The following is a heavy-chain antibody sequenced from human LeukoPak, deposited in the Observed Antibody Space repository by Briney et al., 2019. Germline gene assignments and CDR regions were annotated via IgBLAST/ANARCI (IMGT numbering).Heavy chain of an antibody. CDR1: GFTFSSSW. CDR2: INQDGSET. V-gene: IGHV3-7*01. J-gene: IGHJ5*02. CDR3: ARLSDYYGSGSYYDNWFDP. Sequence: GGSLRLSCAASGFTFSSSWMTWVRQAPGKGLEWVAHINQDGSETYYVDSVKGRFTISRDNAKNSLYLQMDSLRAEDTAVYYCARLSDYYGSGSYYDNWFDPWGQGTLVTVSS. D-gene: IGHD3-10*01.